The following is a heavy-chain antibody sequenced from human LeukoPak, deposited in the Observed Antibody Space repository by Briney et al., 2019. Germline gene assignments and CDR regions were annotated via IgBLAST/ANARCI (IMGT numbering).Heavy chain of an antibody. CDR1: GDSVSSNSAA. Sequence: SQTLSLTCAISGDSVSSNSAAWNWIRQSPSRGLEWLGRTYYRSKWYNDYAVSVKSRITINPDTSKNQFSLQLNSVTPEDTAVYYCARDRGSSSSTLSWFDPWGQGTLVTVSS. J-gene: IGHJ5*02. D-gene: IGHD6-6*01. CDR3: ARDRGSSSSTLSWFDP. V-gene: IGHV6-1*01. CDR2: TYYRSKWYN.